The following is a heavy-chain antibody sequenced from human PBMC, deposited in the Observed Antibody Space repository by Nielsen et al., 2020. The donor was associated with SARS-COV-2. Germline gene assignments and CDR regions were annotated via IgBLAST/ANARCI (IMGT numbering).Heavy chain of an antibody. CDR1: GFTFSSYS. D-gene: IGHD6-19*01. V-gene: IGHV3-21*01. CDR2: IRSSSSYI. CDR3: ARGRVAGRPDC. Sequence: GESLKISCAVSGFTFSSYSMNWVRQAPGKGLEWVSSIRSSSSYIYYADSVKGRFTISRDNAKNSLYLQMNSLRAEDTAVYYCARGRVAGRPDCWGQGTLVTVSS. J-gene: IGHJ4*02.